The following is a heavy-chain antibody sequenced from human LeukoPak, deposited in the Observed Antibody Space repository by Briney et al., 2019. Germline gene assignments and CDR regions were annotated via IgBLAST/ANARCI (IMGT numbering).Heavy chain of an antibody. J-gene: IGHJ4*02. CDR1: GYTFTSYY. Sequence: ASVKVSCKASGYTFTSYYMHWVRQVPGQGLEWMGIINPSGGSTSYAQKFQGRVTMTRDTSTSTVYMELSSLRSEDTAVYYCARDAVVVITGYYFDYWGQGTLVTVSS. D-gene: IGHD3-22*01. CDR2: INPSGGST. CDR3: ARDAVVVITGYYFDY. V-gene: IGHV1-46*01.